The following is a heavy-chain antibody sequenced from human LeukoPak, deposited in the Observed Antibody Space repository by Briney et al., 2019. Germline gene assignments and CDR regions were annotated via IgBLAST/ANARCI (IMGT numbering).Heavy chain of an antibody. Sequence: PGGSLRLSCAASGFTFSNYAMTWVRQAPGKGLEWVAVISYDGSNKYFADSVKGRFTISRDNSKNTLYLQMNSLRAEDTAVYYCARDQRGKPPAFYFDYWGQGTLVTVSS. J-gene: IGHJ4*02. CDR2: ISYDGSNK. CDR1: GFTFSNYA. D-gene: IGHD6-25*01. V-gene: IGHV3-30*04. CDR3: ARDQRGKPPAFYFDY.